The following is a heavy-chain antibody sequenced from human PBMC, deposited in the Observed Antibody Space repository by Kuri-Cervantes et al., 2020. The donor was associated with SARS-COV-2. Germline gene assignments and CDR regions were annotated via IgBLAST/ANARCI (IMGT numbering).Heavy chain of an antibody. CDR2: IYPGDSDT. CDR1: GYSFTSHW. V-gene: IGHV5-51*01. D-gene: IGHD6-13*01. J-gene: IGHJ6*03. CDR3: ARQRGSSSWYYPPLHSDYYYYMDV. Sequence: GESLKISCKGSGYSFTSHWIGWVRQMPGKGLEWMGIIYPGDSDTRYSPSFQGQVTISADKSISTAYLQWSSLKASDTAMYYCARQRGSSSWYYPPLHSDYYYYMDVWGKGTTVTVSS.